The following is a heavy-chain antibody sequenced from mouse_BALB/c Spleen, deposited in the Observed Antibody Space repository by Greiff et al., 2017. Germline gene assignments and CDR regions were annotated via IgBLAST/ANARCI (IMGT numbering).Heavy chain of an antibody. Sequence: VMLVESGPGLVQPSQSLSITCTVSGFSLTSYGVHWVRQSPGKGLEWLGVIWSGGSTDYNAAFISRLSISKDNSKSQVFFKMNSLQANDTAIYYCARNGDYDGHYYAMDYWGQGTSVTVSS. CDR1: GFSLTSYG. CDR2: IWSGGST. V-gene: IGHV2-2*02. CDR3: ARNGDYDGHYYAMDY. J-gene: IGHJ4*01. D-gene: IGHD2-4*01.